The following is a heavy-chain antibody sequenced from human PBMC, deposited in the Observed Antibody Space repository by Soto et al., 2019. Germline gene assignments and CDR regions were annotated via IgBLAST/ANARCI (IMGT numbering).Heavy chain of an antibody. CDR1: GFTFSSYD. CDR3: ARWGPGESQLPSDYYYYYGMDV. J-gene: IGHJ6*02. D-gene: IGHD3-10*01. V-gene: IGHV3-13*04. Sequence: PGGSLRLSCAASGFTFSSYDMHWVRQATGKGLEWVSAIGTAGDTYYPGSVKGRFTISRENAKNSLYLQMNSLRAGDTAVYYCARWGPGESQLPSDYYYYYGMDVWGQGTTVTVSS. CDR2: IGTAGDT.